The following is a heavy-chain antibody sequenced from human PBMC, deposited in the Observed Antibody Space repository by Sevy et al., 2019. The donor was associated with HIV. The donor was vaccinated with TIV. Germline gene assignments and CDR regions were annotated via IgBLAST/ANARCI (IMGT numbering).Heavy chain of an antibody. CDR2: ISGSGGST. Sequence: GGSLRLSCAASGFTFSSYAMSWVRQAPGKGLEWVSAISGSGGSTYYADSVKGRFTISRDNSKNRRYLQMNSLRAEDTAVYYCAKDGYKPSVGDENYYYYYMDVWGKGTTVTVSS. CDR3: AKDGYKPSVGDENYYYYYMDV. D-gene: IGHD1-20*01. CDR1: GFTFSSYA. V-gene: IGHV3-23*01. J-gene: IGHJ6*03.